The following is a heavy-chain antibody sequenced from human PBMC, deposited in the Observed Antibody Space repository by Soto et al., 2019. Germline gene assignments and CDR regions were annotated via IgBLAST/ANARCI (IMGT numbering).Heavy chain of an antibody. V-gene: IGHV3-23*01. J-gene: IGHJ4*02. CDR1: GFTFSSYA. CDR3: AKALVHMITFGGVIVPFDY. Sequence: GGSLRLSCAASGFTFSSYAMSWVRQAPGKGLEWVSAISGSGGSTYYADSVKGRFTISRDNSKNTLYLQMNSLRAEDTAVYYCAKALVHMITFGGVIVPFDYWGQGTLVTVSS. CDR2: ISGSGGST. D-gene: IGHD3-16*02.